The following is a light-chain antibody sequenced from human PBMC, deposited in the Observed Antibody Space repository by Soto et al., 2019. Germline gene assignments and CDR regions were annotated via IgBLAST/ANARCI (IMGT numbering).Light chain of an antibody. J-gene: IGKJ1*01. CDR1: QSVRSNY. Sequence: EIVLTQSPGTLSLSPGEGATLSCRASQSVRSNYLAWYRQTPGQAPRLLIYGASNRATGIPDRFSGSGSGTDFTLISSRLEPEDFALYYCQQYGSSPWTFGQGTKVEIK. CDR3: QQYGSSPWT. V-gene: IGKV3-20*01. CDR2: GAS.